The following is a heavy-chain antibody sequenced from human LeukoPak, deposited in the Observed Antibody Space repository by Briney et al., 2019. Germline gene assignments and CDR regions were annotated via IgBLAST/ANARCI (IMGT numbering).Heavy chain of an antibody. Sequence: GASVKVSCKASGYTFTSYDINWVRQATGQGLEWMGWMNPNSGNTGYAQKFQGRVTMTRNTSISTAYMELSSLRSEDTAVYYCARLHIAVAGKLPWFDPWGQETLVTVSS. D-gene: IGHD6-19*01. CDR3: ARLHIAVAGKLPWFDP. V-gene: IGHV1-8*01. J-gene: IGHJ5*02. CDR1: GYTFTSYD. CDR2: MNPNSGNT.